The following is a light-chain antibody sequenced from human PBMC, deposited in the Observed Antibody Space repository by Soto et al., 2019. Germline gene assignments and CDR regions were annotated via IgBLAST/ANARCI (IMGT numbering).Light chain of an antibody. V-gene: IGLV2-14*01. CDR3: SSYTSSSTLV. J-gene: IGLJ2*01. CDR1: SSDLGGYNY. CDR2: DVS. Sequence: QSVLTQPASVSGSPGQSITSSCTGTSSDLGGYNYVSWYQRHPGKAPKLMIYDVSNRPSGVSNRFSGSKSGNTASLTISGLQAEDEADYYCSSYTSSSTLVFGGGTKLTVL.